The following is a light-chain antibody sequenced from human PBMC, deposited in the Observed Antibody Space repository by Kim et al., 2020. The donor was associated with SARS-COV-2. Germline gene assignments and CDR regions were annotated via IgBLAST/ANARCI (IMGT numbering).Light chain of an antibody. Sequence: RVTSSVSESSSNIVEGYDVHWYQQLPGTAPKPLTFGETNRPSGVPDRFSGSQSGTSASLAITGLQTEDEADYYCQSYDSSLSGYVFGTGTKVTVL. CDR3: QSYDSSLSGYV. J-gene: IGLJ1*01. V-gene: IGLV1-40*01. CDR1: SSNIVEGYD. CDR2: GET.